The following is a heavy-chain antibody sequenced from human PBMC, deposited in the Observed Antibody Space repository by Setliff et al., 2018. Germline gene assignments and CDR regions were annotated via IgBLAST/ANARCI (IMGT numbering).Heavy chain of an antibody. CDR2: VDQGANT. D-gene: IGHD1-20*01. CDR1: GFTFGAYT. J-gene: IGHJ4*02. CDR3: AKDRVPDGIWDFDS. V-gene: IGHV3-23*01. Sequence: VKPGGSLRLSCVASGFTFGAYTLTWVRQAPGKGLEFVSGVDQGANTYYGDSVKGRFTISRDNSQNTVYLQMTNLRVEDTAIYYCAKDRVPDGIWDFDSWGQGLLVTVSS.